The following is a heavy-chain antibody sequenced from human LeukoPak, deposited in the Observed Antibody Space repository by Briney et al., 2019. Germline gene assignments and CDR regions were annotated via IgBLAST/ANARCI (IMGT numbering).Heavy chain of an antibody. J-gene: IGHJ4*02. CDR3: ARDQNWVFDY. CDR1: GFTFNNDP. D-gene: IGHD7-27*01. Sequence: GGSLRLSCAASGFTFNNDPMNWVRQAPGKGLEWVAHIRSDTKTIVYADSVKGRFIISRDNAKNSLSLQMNSLRVEDTAVYYCARDQNWVFDYWGQGTLVTDSS. V-gene: IGHV3-48*01. CDR2: IRSDTKTI.